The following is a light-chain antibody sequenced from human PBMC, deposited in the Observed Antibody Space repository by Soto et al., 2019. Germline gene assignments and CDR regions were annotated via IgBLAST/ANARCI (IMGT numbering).Light chain of an antibody. CDR3: AAWDDSLNGV. CDR1: SSNIGSNT. Sequence: QLVLTQPPSASGTPGQRVTISCSGSSSNIGSNTVNWYQQLPGTAPKLLIYSNNQRPSGVPDRFSGSKSGTSASLAISGLQSEDDSDYSCAAWDDSLNGVFGGGTQLTVL. CDR2: SNN. J-gene: IGLJ3*02. V-gene: IGLV1-44*01.